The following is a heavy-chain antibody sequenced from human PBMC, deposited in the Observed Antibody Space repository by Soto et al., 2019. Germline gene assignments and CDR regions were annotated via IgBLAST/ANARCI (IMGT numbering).Heavy chain of an antibody. V-gene: IGHV4-59*01. CDR2: IYYSGST. J-gene: IGHJ5*02. D-gene: IGHD3-3*01. CDR1: GGSITSYY. Sequence: KPSETLSLTCTVCGGSITSYYWSWIRQPPGKGLEWIGYIYYSGSTNYNPSLKSRVTISVDTSKNQFSLKRSSVTAADTAVYYCARQPQTTIFGVVKGAWFDPWGQGTLVTVSS. CDR3: ARQPQTTIFGVVKGAWFDP.